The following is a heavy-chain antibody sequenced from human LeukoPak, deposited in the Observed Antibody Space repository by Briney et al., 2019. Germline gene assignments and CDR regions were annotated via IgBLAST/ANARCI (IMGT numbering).Heavy chain of an antibody. CDR3: ARCGGDCYYFDY. CDR1: GFTFSDYY. D-gene: IGHD2-21*02. V-gene: IGHV3-11*01. Sequence: TGGSLRLSFAASGFTFSDYYMSSIRQAPGKGLEWVSYISSSGSTIYYADSVKGRFTITRDNAKNSLYLQMNSLRAEDTAVYYCARCGGDCYYFDYWGQGTLVTVSS. CDR2: ISSSGSTI. J-gene: IGHJ4*02.